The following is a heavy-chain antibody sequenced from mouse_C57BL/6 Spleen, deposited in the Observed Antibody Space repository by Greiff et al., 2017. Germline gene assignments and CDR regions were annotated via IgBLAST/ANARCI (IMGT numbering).Heavy chain of an antibody. V-gene: IGHV1-15*01. CDR3: TRSTGPAWFAY. J-gene: IGHJ3*01. CDR1: GYTFTDYE. CDR2: IDPETGGT. D-gene: IGHD3-2*01. Sequence: LVESGAELVRPGASVTLSCKASGYTFTDYEMHWVKQTPVHGLEWIGAIDPETGGTAYNQKFKGKAILTADKSSSTAYMGRRSLTSEDSAVYYCTRSTGPAWFAYWGQGTLVTVSA.